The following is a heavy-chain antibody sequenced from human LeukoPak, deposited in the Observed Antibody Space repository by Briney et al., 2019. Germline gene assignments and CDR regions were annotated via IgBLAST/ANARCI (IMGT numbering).Heavy chain of an antibody. CDR1: GYTFTSYG. V-gene: IGHV1-18*01. CDR3: ARAGYSSSWYVDYWFDP. J-gene: IGHJ5*02. D-gene: IGHD6-13*01. Sequence: ASVKVSCKASGYTFTSYGISWVRQAPGQGLEWMGWISAYNGNTNYAQKLQGRVTMTTDTSTSTAYMELRSLRSDGTAVYYCARAGYSSSWYVDYWFDPWGQGTLVTVSS. CDR2: ISAYNGNT.